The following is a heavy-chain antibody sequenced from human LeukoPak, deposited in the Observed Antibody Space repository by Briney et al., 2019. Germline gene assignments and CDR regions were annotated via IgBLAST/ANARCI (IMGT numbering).Heavy chain of an antibody. CDR1: GGSISSSSYY. J-gene: IGHJ5*02. CDR3: ARDPGNPWAAAGGGWFDP. D-gene: IGHD6-13*01. CDR2: IYYSGST. Sequence: SETLSLTCTVSGGSISSSSYYWGWIRQPPGKGLEWIGSIYYSGSTYYNPSLKSRVTISVDTSKNQFSLKLSSVTAADTAVYYCARDPGNPWAAAGGGWFDPWGQGTLVTVSS. V-gene: IGHV4-39*07.